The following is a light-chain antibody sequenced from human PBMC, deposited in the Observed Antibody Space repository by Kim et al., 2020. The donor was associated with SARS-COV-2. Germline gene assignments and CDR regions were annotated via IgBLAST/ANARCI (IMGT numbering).Light chain of an antibody. CDR3: NSRDSNDNVL. Sequence: VALGQTVRITCQGDSLRSYYATWYQQKPGQAPIVVMYGKNNRPSGIPDRFSGSSSGNTASLTITGTQAGEEADYYCNSRDSNDNVLFGGGTQLTVL. J-gene: IGLJ2*01. V-gene: IGLV3-19*01. CDR1: SLRSYY. CDR2: GKN.